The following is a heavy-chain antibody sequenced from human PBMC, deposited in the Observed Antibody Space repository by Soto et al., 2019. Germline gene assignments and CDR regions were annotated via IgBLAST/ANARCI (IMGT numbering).Heavy chain of an antibody. J-gene: IGHJ6*02. CDR2: ISYDGSNK. V-gene: IGHV3-30*03. CDR3: ARAPNDYDSSGYSLGMDV. Sequence: GGSLRLSCAASGFTFSSYGMHWVRQAPGKGLEWVAVISYDGSNKYYADSVKGRFTISRDNSKNTLYLQMNSLRAEDTAVYYCARAPNDYDSSGYSLGMDVWGQGTTVTVSS. CDR1: GFTFSSYG. D-gene: IGHD3-22*01.